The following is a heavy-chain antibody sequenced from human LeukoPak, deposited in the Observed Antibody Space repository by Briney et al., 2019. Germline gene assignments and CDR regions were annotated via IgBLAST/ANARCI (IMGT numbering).Heavy chain of an antibody. CDR1: GDSISTSNSY. J-gene: IGHJ3*02. CDR2: IYYSGST. D-gene: IGHD3-9*01. Sequence: PSETLSLTCAVSGDSISTSNSYWGWIRQPPGKGLEWIGSIYYSGSTYYNPSLKSRVTISVDTSKNQFSLKLSSVTAADTAVYYCARAKRYFDWLSPRLGAFDIWGQGTMVTVSS. V-gene: IGHV4-39*01. CDR3: ARAKRYFDWLSPRLGAFDI.